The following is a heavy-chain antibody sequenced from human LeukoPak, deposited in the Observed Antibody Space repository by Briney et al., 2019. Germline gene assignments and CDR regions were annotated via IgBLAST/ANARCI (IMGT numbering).Heavy chain of an antibody. CDR3: ARTEGTVAYDS. Sequence: PGGSLRLSCAASGFTFSSYWMHWARQAPGKGLVWVSRINSDGSGTIYADSVRGRFTISRDNAKNTLYLQVNSLRAEDTAVYYCARTEGTVAYDSWGQGTLVTVSS. J-gene: IGHJ5*01. V-gene: IGHV3-74*01. D-gene: IGHD4-23*01. CDR1: GFTFSSYW. CDR2: INSDGSGT.